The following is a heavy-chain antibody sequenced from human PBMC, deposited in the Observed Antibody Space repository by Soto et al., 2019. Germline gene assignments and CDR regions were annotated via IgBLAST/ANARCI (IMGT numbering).Heavy chain of an antibody. CDR3: AYGSSSASIDF. D-gene: IGHD6-25*01. CDR2: AYFSGGNT. J-gene: IGHJ4*02. V-gene: IGHV4-39*01. CDR1: GDSMRGYHFY. Sequence: SETLSLTCSVSGDSMRGYHFYWAWIRQAPGKGLEWIGSAYFSGGNTYYNPSLKSRVSIFVDTSKNEFSLRLTSLTAADTAVYFCAYGSSSASIDFWGPGTLVTVSS.